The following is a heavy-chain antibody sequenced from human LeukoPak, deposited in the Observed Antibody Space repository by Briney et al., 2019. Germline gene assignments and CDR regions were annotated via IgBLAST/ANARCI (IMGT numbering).Heavy chain of an antibody. CDR2: INSDGSST. CDR3: AVLAAAGSGPGH. D-gene: IGHD6-13*01. CDR1: GFTFSSYW. Sequence: GGSLRLSCAASGFTFSSYWMHWFRKAPGKGLIWVSRINSDGSSTSYADSVKGRFTISRDNAKNTLYLQMNSLRAEDTAGYHRAVLAAAGSGPGHWGQGTLVTVSS. V-gene: IGHV3-74*01. J-gene: IGHJ4*02.